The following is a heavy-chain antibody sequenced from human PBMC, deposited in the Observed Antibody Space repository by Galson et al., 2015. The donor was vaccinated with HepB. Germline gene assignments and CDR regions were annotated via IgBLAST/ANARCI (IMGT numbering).Heavy chain of an antibody. CDR1: GYTFTSYG. Sequence: SVKVSCKASGYTFTSYGISWVRQAPGQGLEWMGWISAYNGNTNYAQKLQGRVTMTTDTSTSTAYMELRSLRSDDTAVYYCAGPLTIFGVVTFALDYWGQGTLVTVSS. V-gene: IGHV1-18*01. D-gene: IGHD3-3*01. CDR3: AGPLTIFGVVTFALDY. CDR2: ISAYNGNT. J-gene: IGHJ4*02.